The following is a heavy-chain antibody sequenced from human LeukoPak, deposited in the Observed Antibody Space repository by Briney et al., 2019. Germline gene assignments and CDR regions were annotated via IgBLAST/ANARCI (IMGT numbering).Heavy chain of an antibody. CDR3: ARVSLRGEVDY. Sequence: PSETLSLTCIVSGGSISSYYWSWIRQPPGKGLEWIGYIYYSGSTNYNPSLKSRVTISVDTSKNQFSLKLSSVTAADTAVYYCARVSLRGEVDYWGQGTLVTVSS. V-gene: IGHV4-59*01. CDR2: IYYSGST. J-gene: IGHJ4*02. CDR1: GGSISSYY. D-gene: IGHD3-10*01.